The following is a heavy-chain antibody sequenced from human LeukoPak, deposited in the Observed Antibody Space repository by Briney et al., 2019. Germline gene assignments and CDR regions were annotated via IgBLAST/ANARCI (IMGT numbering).Heavy chain of an antibody. Sequence: PGGSLRLSCAASGFTFSRHSMNWVRQAPGKGLEWVSSISSSSSYIYYADSVKGRFTISRDNAKNSLYLQMNSLRAEDTAVYYCARYVAARQLDYWGQGTLVTVSS. D-gene: IGHD6-6*01. CDR3: ARYVAARQLDY. CDR1: GFTFSRHS. CDR2: ISSSSSYI. V-gene: IGHV3-21*01. J-gene: IGHJ4*02.